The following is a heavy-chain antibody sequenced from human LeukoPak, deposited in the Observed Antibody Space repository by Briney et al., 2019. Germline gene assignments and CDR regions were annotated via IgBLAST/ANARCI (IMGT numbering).Heavy chain of an antibody. CDR1: GYSISSDYY. CDR2: IYHSGST. D-gene: IGHD3-10*01. Sequence: SETLSLTCIVSGYSISSDYYWGWIRQPPGKGLECIGTIYHSGSTYYNPSLKSRVTISVDTSKNQFSLKLSSVTAADTAVYYCARVGLLWFGESPRNNWFDPWGQGTLVTVSS. CDR3: ARVGLLWFGESPRNNWFDP. J-gene: IGHJ5*02. V-gene: IGHV4-38-2*02.